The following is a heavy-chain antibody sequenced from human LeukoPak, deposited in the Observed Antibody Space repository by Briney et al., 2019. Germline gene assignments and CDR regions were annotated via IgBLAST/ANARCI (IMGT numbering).Heavy chain of an antibody. J-gene: IGHJ1*01. CDR3: ASGGYCSSTSCYVEYFQH. CDR2: IYTSGST. CDR1: GGSISSYY. V-gene: IGHV4-4*07. D-gene: IGHD2-2*03. Sequence: SETLSLTCTVSGGSISSYYWSWIRQPAGKGLEWIGRIYTSGSTNYNPSLKSRVTMSVDTSKNQFSLKLSSVTAADTAVYCCASGGYCSSTSCYVEYFQHWGQGTLVTVSS.